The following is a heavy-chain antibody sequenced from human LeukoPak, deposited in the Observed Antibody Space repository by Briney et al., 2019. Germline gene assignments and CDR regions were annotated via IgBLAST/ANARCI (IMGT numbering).Heavy chain of an antibody. CDR1: GXTFSSYS. J-gene: IGHJ4*02. CDR3: ARSIGAAYFDN. V-gene: IGHV3-21*01. Sequence: GGSLRLSWAGSGXTFSSYSVNWVRQAPGKGLEWVSFISSGSNDRYYADLVKGRFTISSDNAKNSLYLEMNSLRAEDTAVYYCARSIGAAYFDNWGQGTLVTVSS. CDR2: ISSGSNDR. D-gene: IGHD6-13*01.